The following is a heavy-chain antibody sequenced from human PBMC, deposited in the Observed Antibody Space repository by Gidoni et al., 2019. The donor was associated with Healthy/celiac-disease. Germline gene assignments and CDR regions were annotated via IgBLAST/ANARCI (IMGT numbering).Heavy chain of an antibody. D-gene: IGHD3-22*01. J-gene: IGHJ4*02. Sequence: EVQLLESGGGLVQPGGSLRLSCSASGFTFSRYALSWVRQAPGKGLEWVSAISGSGGSTYYADSVKGRFTISRDNSKNTLYLQMNSLRAEDTAVYYCAKNYYDSSGYYYFDYWGQGTLGTVSS. CDR1: GFTFSRYA. V-gene: IGHV3-23*01. CDR3: AKNYYDSSGYYYFDY. CDR2: ISGSGGST.